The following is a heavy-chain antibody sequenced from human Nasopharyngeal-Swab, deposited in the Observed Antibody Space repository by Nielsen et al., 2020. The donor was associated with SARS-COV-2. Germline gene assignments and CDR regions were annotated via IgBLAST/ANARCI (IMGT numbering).Heavy chain of an antibody. CDR1: GGSISSYY. Sequence: SETLSLTCTVSGGSISSYYWSWIRQPAGKGLEWIGRIYTSGSTNYNPSLKSRVTMSVDTSKNQFSLKLSSVTAADTAVYYCVRVLRSGSYYAFDIWGQGTMVTVSS. J-gene: IGHJ3*02. CDR3: VRVLRSGSYYAFDI. D-gene: IGHD3-10*01. V-gene: IGHV4-4*07. CDR2: IYTSGST.